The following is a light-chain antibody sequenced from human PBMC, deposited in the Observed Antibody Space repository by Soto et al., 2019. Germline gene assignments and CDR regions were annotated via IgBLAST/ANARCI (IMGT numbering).Light chain of an antibody. CDR1: QDIRNG. CDR3: LQHNSYPHT. J-gene: IGKJ1*01. V-gene: IGKV1-17*01. Sequence: DIQMTQSPSSLSASVGDRVTITCRASQDIRNGLAWYQQKPGKAPKRLIYGASSLQSGAPSRFSGSGSGTEFTLTISSLQPEDFATYYCLQHNSYPHTFGQGTKVEIK. CDR2: GAS.